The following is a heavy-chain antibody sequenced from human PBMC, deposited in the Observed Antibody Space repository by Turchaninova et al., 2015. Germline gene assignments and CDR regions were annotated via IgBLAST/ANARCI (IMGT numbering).Heavy chain of an antibody. V-gene: IGHV4-4*03. CDR3: ARMGREPEAIHFSYFDS. CDR1: GDAIRSSHW. Sequence: KPLANPPQTWDDSGDAIRSSHWWSWVRQPPGKGLKWIAEVYNTGTTNYNPSLTSRVTITVDKSKNQISLSLYSVTAADTAVYYCARMGREPEAIHFSYFDSWGQGSLVTVSS. D-gene: IGHD2-2*02. CDR2: VYNTGTT. J-gene: IGHJ4*02.